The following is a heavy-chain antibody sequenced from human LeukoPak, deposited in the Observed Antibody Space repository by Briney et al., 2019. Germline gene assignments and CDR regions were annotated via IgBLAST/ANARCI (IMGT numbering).Heavy chain of an antibody. CDR1: GYTFTSYG. CDR2: MNPNSGNT. Sequence: ASVKVSCKASGYTFTSYGISWVRQATGQGLEWMGWMNPNSGNTGYAQKFQGRVTMTRNTSISTAYMELSSLRSEDTAVYYCARGTLPTTILFYYYYGMDVWGQGTTVTVSS. D-gene: IGHD1-26*01. V-gene: IGHV1-8*02. J-gene: IGHJ6*02. CDR3: ARGTLPTTILFYYYYGMDV.